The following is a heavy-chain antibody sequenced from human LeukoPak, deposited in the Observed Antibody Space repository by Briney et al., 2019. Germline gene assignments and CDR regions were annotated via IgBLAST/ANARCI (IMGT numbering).Heavy chain of an antibody. V-gene: IGHV3-11*06. CDR3: AREASSSWYTSDAFDI. Sequence: PGGSLRLSCAASGFTFSDYYMSWIRQAPGKGLEWVSYISSSSSYTNYADSVKGRFTISRDNAKNTLYLQMNSLRAEDTAVYYCAREASSSWYTSDAFDIWGQGTMVTVSS. CDR2: ISSSSSYT. J-gene: IGHJ3*02. D-gene: IGHD6-13*01. CDR1: GFTFSDYY.